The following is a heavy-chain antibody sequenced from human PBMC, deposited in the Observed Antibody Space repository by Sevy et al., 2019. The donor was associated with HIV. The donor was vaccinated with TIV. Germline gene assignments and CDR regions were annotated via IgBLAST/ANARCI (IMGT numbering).Heavy chain of an antibody. J-gene: IGHJ6*02. CDR1: GFTFSTYW. CDR3: ARGSSSTSCLWGMDV. Sequence: WGSLRLSCTASGFTFSTYWMSWVRQAPGKGLEWVANIKKDGSEKYYVDSVKGRFTISRDNAKKSLYLQMNSLRAEDTAEYYCARGSSSTSCLWGMDVWGQGTTVTVSS. V-gene: IGHV3-7*03. CDR2: IKKDGSEK. D-gene: IGHD2-2*01.